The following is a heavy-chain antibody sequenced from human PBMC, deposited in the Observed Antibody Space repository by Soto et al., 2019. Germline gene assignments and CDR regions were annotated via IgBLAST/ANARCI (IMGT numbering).Heavy chain of an antibody. Sequence: GGSLRLSCAASGFTFSSYAMSWVRQAPGKGLEWVSAISGSGGSTYYADSVKGRFTISRDNSKNTLYLQMNSLRAEDTAVYYCAPLHCSGGSCYSGVVYWGQGTLVTVSS. CDR3: APLHCSGGSCYSGVVY. V-gene: IGHV3-23*01. D-gene: IGHD2-15*01. CDR2: ISGSGGST. J-gene: IGHJ4*02. CDR1: GFTFSSYA.